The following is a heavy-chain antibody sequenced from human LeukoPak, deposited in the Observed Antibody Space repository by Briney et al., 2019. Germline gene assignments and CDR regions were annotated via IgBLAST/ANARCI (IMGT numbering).Heavy chain of an antibody. V-gene: IGHV4-31*03. CDR2: IYYSGST. CDR1: GGSISSGGYY. J-gene: IGHJ4*02. Sequence: PSQTLSLTCTVSGGSISSGGYYWSWIRQHPGKGLEWIGYIYYSGSTYYNPSLKSRVTISVDTSKNQFSLKLSSVTAADTAVYYCARDRDGYNPGYYFDYWGQGTLVTVSS. CDR3: ARDRDGYNPGYYFDY. D-gene: IGHD5-24*01.